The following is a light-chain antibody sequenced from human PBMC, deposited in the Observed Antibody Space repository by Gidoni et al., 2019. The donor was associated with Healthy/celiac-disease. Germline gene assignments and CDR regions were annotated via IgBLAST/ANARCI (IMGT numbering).Light chain of an antibody. CDR2: GAS. CDR1: QSVSSSY. Sequence: IALTQSPGTLSLSPGERATLSCRASQSVSSSYLAWYQQKPGQAPRLLIYGASSRATGIPDRFSGSGSGTDFTLTISRLEPEDFAVYYCQQYGSSLWTFGRGTKVEIK. J-gene: IGKJ1*01. V-gene: IGKV3-20*01. CDR3: QQYGSSLWT.